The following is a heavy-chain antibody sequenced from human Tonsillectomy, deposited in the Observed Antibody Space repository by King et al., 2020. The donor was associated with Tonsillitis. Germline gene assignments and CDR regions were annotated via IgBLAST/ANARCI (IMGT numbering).Heavy chain of an antibody. CDR3: VKTDYGDYLNSEYFQH. CDR2: ISTNGGTK. Sequence: VQLVESGGGLVQPGGSLRLSCSASGFTFTSYAMHWVRQAPGKGLEYGSTISTNGGTKNYADSVKGRFTISRDNSKNTLFLQMSRLRAEDTAVYYCVKTDYGDYLNSEYFQHWGQGTLVTVSS. CDR1: GFTFTSYA. J-gene: IGHJ1*01. D-gene: IGHD4-17*01. V-gene: IGHV3-64D*06.